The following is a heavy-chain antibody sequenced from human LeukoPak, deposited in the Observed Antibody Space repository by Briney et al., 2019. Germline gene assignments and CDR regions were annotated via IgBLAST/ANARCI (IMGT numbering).Heavy chain of an antibody. Sequence: GGSLRLSCAASGFTFSGYSMNWVRQAPGKGLEWVGRIKSKTDGGTTDYAAPVKGRFTISTNDSKTTLYLQMNSLKTEDTAVYYCTTVKEYSSSFFDYWGQGTLVTVSS. CDR1: GFTFSGYS. V-gene: IGHV3-15*01. CDR3: TTVKEYSSSFFDY. CDR2: IKSKTDGGTT. D-gene: IGHD6-6*01. J-gene: IGHJ4*02.